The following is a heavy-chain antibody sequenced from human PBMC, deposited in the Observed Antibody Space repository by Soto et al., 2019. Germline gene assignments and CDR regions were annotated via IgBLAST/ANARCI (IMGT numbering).Heavy chain of an antibody. CDR3: ADYYSDTY. Sequence: QVQLQESGPRLVKPSQTLSLTCTVSGGSISSDGYYWSWIRQHPGKGLEWIGYIYYSGSTYYNQSLNSRITISVATSKNQFSLKLSSVTAADTAVYYCADYYSDTYWGQGTLVTVSS. CDR2: IYYSGST. CDR1: GGSISSDGYY. V-gene: IGHV4-31*03. J-gene: IGHJ4*02. D-gene: IGHD3-22*01.